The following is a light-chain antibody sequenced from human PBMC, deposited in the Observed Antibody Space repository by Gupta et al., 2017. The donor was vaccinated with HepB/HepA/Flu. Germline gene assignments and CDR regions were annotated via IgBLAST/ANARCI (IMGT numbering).Light chain of an antibody. V-gene: IGLV2-8*01. CDR3: SSYAGSNSVV. J-gene: IGLJ2*01. CDR1: SSDVGGYNY. Sequence: ALTPPPSASGSPGPSVTISCTGTSSDVGGYNYVSWYQQHPGKAPKLMIYEVSKRPSGVPDRFSGSKSGNTASLTVSGLQAEDEADYYCSSYAGSNSVVFGGGTKLTVL. CDR2: EVS.